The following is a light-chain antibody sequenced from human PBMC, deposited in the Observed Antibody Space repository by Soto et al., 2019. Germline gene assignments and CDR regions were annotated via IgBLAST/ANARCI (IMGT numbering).Light chain of an antibody. Sequence: EIVVTQHPASLSLSRGERATLSGRASQSVSRFLTWYQQKPGQAPRLLIYEASNRATGIPARFSGSGSGTDFTLTISSLEPEDFAVYYCQQRSNWPPTFGQGTRLEIK. CDR2: EAS. V-gene: IGKV3-11*01. J-gene: IGKJ5*01. CDR3: QQRSNWPPT. CDR1: QSVSRF.